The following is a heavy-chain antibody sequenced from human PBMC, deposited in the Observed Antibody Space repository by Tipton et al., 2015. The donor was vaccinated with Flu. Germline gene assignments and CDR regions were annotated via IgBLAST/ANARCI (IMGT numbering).Heavy chain of an antibody. Sequence: GSLRLSCAASGFTFSRYAMSWVRQAPGKGLEWVASVSGGGGTTYFADSVKGRFTISRDNAKNSLYLQLNSLRAEDTAVYYCASLTGDDYWGQGNLVTVSS. J-gene: IGHJ4*02. D-gene: IGHD7-27*01. CDR3: ASLTGDDY. CDR1: GFTFSRYA. CDR2: VSGGGGTT. V-gene: IGHV3-23*01.